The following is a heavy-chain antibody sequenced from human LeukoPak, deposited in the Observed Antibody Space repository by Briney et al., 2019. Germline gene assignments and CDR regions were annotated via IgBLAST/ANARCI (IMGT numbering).Heavy chain of an antibody. V-gene: IGHV4-59*10. CDR1: GGSFSGYY. Sequence: PSETLSLTCAVYGGSFSGYYWSWIRQPAGKGLEWIGRVYPSGSTNYNPSLKSRVTISIDTSKNQFSLQMTSVTAADTAMYYCARSYYYDSSGSKDAFDIWGQGTMVTVSS. CDR3: ARSYYYDSSGSKDAFDI. J-gene: IGHJ3*02. D-gene: IGHD3-22*01. CDR2: VYPSGST.